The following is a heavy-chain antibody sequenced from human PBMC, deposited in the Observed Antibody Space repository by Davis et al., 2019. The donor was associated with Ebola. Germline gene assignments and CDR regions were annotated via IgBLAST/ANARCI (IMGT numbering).Heavy chain of an antibody. J-gene: IGHJ5*01. CDR3: ARGLGMGWFDS. V-gene: IGHV4-34*01. CDR2: INHSGRT. Sequence: SETLSLTCTVSGGSISSYYWSWIRQPPGKGLEWIGEINHSGRTNYNPSLKSRVTISVDTSKNQFSLKLSSVTAADTAVYYCARGLGMGWFDSWGQGTLVTVSS. D-gene: IGHD6-13*01. CDR1: GGSISSYY.